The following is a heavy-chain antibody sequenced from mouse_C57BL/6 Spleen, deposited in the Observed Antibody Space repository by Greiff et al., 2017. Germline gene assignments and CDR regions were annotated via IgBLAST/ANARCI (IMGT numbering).Heavy chain of an antibody. D-gene: IGHD1-1*01. V-gene: IGHV5-9*01. Sequence: EVMLVESGGGLVKPGGSLKLSCAASGFTFSSYTMSWVRQTPEKRLEWVATISGGGGNTYYPDSVKGRFTISRDNAKNTLYLQMSSLRSEDTALYYCARPLYYGSSYDWYFDVWGTGTTVTVSS. CDR2: ISGGGGNT. CDR1: GFTFSSYT. J-gene: IGHJ1*03. CDR3: ARPLYYGSSYDWYFDV.